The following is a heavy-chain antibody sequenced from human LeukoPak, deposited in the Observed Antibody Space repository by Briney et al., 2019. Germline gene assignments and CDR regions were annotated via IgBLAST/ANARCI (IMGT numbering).Heavy chain of an antibody. CDR1: GGSISSSSYY. D-gene: IGHD2-15*01. V-gene: IGHV4-39*01. CDR2: IYYSGST. J-gene: IGHJ6*02. Sequence: SENLSLTCTVSGGSISSSSYYWGWIRQPPGKGLEWIGSIYYSGSTYYNPSLKSRVTISVDTSKNQFSLKLSSVTAADTAVYYCARLLGYCSGGSCYTRKNYYGMDVWGQGTTVTVSS. CDR3: ARLLGYCSGGSCYTRKNYYGMDV.